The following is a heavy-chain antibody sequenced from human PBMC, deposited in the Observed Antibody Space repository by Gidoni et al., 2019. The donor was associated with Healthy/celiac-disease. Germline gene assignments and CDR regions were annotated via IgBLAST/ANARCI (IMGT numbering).Heavy chain of an antibody. D-gene: IGHD5-12*01. CDR1: GCTFSSYG. Sequence: QVQLVESGGGVVQPGRSLRLSCAASGCTFSSYGMHWVRQAPGKGLEWVAVIWYDGSNKYYADSVKGRFTISRDNSKNTLYLQMNSLRAEDTAVYYCARDMRDSGYASLGFDYWGQGTLVTVSS. CDR3: ARDMRDSGYASLGFDY. V-gene: IGHV3-33*01. J-gene: IGHJ4*02. CDR2: IWYDGSNK.